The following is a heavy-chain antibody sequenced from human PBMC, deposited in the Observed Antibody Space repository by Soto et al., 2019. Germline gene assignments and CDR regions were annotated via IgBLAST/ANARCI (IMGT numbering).Heavy chain of an antibody. CDR2: IIPIFGTA. Sequence: GASVKVSCKASGGTFSSYAISWVRQAPGQGLEWMGGIIPIFGTANYAQKFQGRVTITADESTSTAYMELSSLRSEDTAVYYCARTVRYDSSGYKDYYGMDVWGQGTTVTVSS. CDR1: GGTFSSYA. J-gene: IGHJ6*02. CDR3: ARTVRYDSSGYKDYYGMDV. V-gene: IGHV1-69*13. D-gene: IGHD3-22*01.